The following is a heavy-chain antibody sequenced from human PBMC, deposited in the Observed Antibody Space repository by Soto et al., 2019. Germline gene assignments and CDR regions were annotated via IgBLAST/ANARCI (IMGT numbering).Heavy chain of an antibody. J-gene: IGHJ4*02. CDR1: GYTFTSYA. D-gene: IGHD3-22*01. Sequence: GASVKVSCKASGYTFTSYAMHWVRQAPGKRLEWMGWINAGNGNTKYSQKFQGRVTITRDTSASTAYMELSSLRSEDTAVYYCARNYYDSSGYYDYWGQGTLVTVSS. CDR2: INAGNGNT. V-gene: IGHV1-3*01. CDR3: ARNYYDSSGYYDY.